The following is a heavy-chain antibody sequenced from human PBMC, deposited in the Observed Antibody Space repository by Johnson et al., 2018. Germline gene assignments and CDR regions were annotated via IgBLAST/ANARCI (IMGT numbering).Heavy chain of an antibody. CDR2: IRSKANSYAT. CDR1: GFNFSGSA. V-gene: IGHV3-73*01. CDR3: IGEDYYYGMDV. Sequence: VQLQESGGGLVQPGGSLKLSCAASGFNFSGSAMPWVRQASGKGLEWVGRIRSKANSYATAYAASVKGRFTIARDDSKNTAYLQMNSLKTEDTAVYYCIGEDYYYGMDVWGQGTTVTVSS. J-gene: IGHJ6*02. D-gene: IGHD3-10*01.